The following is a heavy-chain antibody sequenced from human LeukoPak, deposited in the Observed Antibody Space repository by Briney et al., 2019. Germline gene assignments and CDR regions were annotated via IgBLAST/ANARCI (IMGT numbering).Heavy chain of an antibody. J-gene: IGHJ4*02. CDR3: AREGRYCSGGSCYSDY. Sequence: SVKVSCKASGGTFSSYAISWVRQAPGQGLEWMGRIIPIFGTANYAQKFQGRVTITTDESTSTAYMELSSLRSEDTAVYYCAREGRYCSGGSCYSDYWGQGTLATVSS. D-gene: IGHD2-15*01. CDR2: IIPIFGTA. CDR1: GGTFSSYA. V-gene: IGHV1-69*05.